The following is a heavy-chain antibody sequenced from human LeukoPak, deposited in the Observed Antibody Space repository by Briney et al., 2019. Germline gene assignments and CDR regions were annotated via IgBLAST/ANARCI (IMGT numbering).Heavy chain of an antibody. CDR1: GXTFSSFG. D-gene: IGHD2-15*01. V-gene: IGHV3-33*01. CDR2: IWYDGSDK. CDR3: ARALYGYCSGGTCYWSYFDY. J-gene: IGHJ4*02. Sequence: GRSLRLSCAASGXTFSSFGMHWVRQAPGKGLEWVVVIWYDGSDKYYADSVKGRFTISRDNSKNTVYLQMNSLRAEDTAVYYCARALYGYCSGGTCYWSYFDYWGQGTLVTVSS.